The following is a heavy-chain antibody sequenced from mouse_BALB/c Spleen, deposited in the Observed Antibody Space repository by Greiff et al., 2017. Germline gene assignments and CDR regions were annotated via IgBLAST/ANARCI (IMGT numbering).Heavy chain of an antibody. V-gene: IGHV5-4*02. CDR2: ISDGGSYT. J-gene: IGHJ4*01. CDR1: GFTFSDYY. CDR3: ARGGSYYGSRATDY. D-gene: IGHD1-1*01. Sequence: EVKLVESGGGLVKPGGSLKLSCAASGFTFSDYYMYWVRQTPEKRLEWVATISDGGSYTYYPDSVKGRFTISRDNAKNNLYLQMSSLKSEDTAMYYCARGGSYYGSRATDYWGQGTSVTVSS.